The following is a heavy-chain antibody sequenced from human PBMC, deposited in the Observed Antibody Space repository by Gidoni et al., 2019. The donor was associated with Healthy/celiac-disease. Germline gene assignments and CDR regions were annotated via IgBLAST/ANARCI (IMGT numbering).Heavy chain of an antibody. CDR1: GFSLSTSGVG. D-gene: IGHD3-9*01. J-gene: IGHJ5*02. V-gene: IGHV2-5*02. CDR2: IYWDDDK. CDR3: AHSILRYFDWLPQLDGNWFDP. Sequence: QITLKESGPTLVKPTQTLTLTCTFSGFSLSTSGVGVGWIRQPPGKALEWLALIYWDDDKRYSPSLKSRLTITKDTSKNQVVLTMTNMDPVDTATYYCAHSILRYFDWLPQLDGNWFDPWGQGTLVTVSS.